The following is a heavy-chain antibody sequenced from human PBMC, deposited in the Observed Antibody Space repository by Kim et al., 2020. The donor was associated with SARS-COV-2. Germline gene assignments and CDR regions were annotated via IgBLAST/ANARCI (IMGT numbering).Heavy chain of an antibody. CDR1: GGSVSSGSYY. CDR3: ARSQLGSMGR. V-gene: IGHV4-61*01. D-gene: IGHD7-27*01. CDR2: IYYSGST. J-gene: IGHJ4*02. Sequence: SETLSLTCTVSGGSVSSGSYYWSWIRQPPGKGLEWIGYIYYSGSTNYNPSLKSRVTISVDTSKNQFSLKLSSVTAADTAVYYCARSQLGSMGRWGQGTLVTVSS.